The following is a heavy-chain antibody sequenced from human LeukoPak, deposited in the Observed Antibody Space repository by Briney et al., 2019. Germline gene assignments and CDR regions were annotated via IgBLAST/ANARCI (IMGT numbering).Heavy chain of an antibody. CDR2: LSKSGNT. CDR3: ARARYVYSFYSLDI. CDR1: GGSTSSYY. Sequence: SETLSLTGTLSGGSTSSYYWSWIRLPPGKGLEWIGYLSKSGNTNYSPSLKSRVTIFGATSKNQFLLKLSSVTAADTAMYYCARARYVYSFYSLDIWGQGTLVTVSS. J-gene: IGHJ3*02. V-gene: IGHV4-59*01. D-gene: IGHD2/OR15-2a*01.